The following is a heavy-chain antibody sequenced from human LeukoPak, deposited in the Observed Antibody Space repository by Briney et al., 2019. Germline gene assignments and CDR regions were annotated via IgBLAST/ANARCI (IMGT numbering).Heavy chain of an antibody. Sequence: GGSLRLSCAASGFIFSSHGMNWVRQAPGKGLEWVSGISPSGDITYYADSVKGRFTISRDNAKNSLYLQMNGLRAEDTALYYCARDPKDCSGGSCYADYWGQGTLVTVSS. CDR2: ISPSGDIT. D-gene: IGHD2-15*01. CDR3: ARDPKDCSGGSCYADY. CDR1: GFIFSSHG. J-gene: IGHJ4*02. V-gene: IGHV3-23*01.